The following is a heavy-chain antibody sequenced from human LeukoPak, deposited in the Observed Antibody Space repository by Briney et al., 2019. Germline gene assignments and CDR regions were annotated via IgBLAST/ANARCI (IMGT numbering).Heavy chain of an antibody. J-gene: IGHJ3*02. D-gene: IGHD3-22*01. CDR1: GGSISSSTYY. CDR3: ARPTFSGYYSGPFDI. V-gene: IGHV4-39*01. Sequence: SETLSLTCTVSGGSISSSTYYWGWIRQPPGKGLEWIGSIYYSGSTYYHPSLKSRVTISVDTSKNQFSLKLSSVTAADTAVYFCARPTFSGYYSGPFDIWGQGTIVTVSS. CDR2: IYYSGST.